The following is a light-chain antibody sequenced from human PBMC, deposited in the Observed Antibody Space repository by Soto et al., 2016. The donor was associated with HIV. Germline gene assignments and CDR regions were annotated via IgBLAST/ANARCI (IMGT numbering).Light chain of an antibody. CDR2: QDD. CDR1: NLGNKY. CDR3: QAWDNGTVV. J-gene: IGLJ3*02. Sequence: SYELTQPPSVAVSPGQTASITCSGDNLGNKYTCWYHQKPGQSPVLVVYQDDERPSEIPARFSGSNSGNTATLTITATQTMDEADYYCQAWDNGTVVFGGGTKLTVL. V-gene: IGLV3-1*01.